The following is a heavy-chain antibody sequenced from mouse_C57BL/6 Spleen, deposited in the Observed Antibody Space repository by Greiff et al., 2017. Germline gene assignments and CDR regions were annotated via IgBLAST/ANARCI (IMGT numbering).Heavy chain of an antibody. Sequence: QVQLKQSGPELVKPGASVKISCKASGYAFSSSWMNWVKQRPGKGLEWIGRIYPGDGDTNYNGKFKGKATLTADKSSSTAYMQLSSLTSEDSAVYFCARYGNHWYFDVWGTGTTVTVSS. V-gene: IGHV1-82*01. CDR3: ARYGNHWYFDV. CDR1: GYAFSSSW. J-gene: IGHJ1*03. D-gene: IGHD2-1*01. CDR2: IYPGDGDT.